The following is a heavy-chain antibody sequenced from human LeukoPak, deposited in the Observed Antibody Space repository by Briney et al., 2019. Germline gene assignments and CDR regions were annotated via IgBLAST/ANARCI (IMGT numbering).Heavy chain of an antibody. CDR2: FDPEDGET. D-gene: IGHD3-10*01. CDR3: ATTGASYGSGSYQYYFDY. Sequence: ASVKVSCKASGYTLTELFMHWVRQAPGKGLEWMGGFDPEDGETFYAQKFQGRVTMTEDTSTDTPYMELSSLRSEDTAVYYCATTGASYGSGSYQYYFDYWGQGTLVTVSS. V-gene: IGHV1-24*01. J-gene: IGHJ4*02. CDR1: GYTLTELF.